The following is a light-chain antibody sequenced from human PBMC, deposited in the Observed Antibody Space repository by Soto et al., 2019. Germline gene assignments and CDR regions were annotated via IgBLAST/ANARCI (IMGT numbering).Light chain of an antibody. J-gene: IGKJ5*01. CDR3: QQYGNSPIT. CDR2: GAS. V-gene: IGKV3-20*01. CDR1: QTVGSSF. Sequence: EIVLTQSPGTLSLSPGERATLSCRASQTVGSSFLAWFQHKPGQAPRLLIYGASTRATGIPDRFSGSGSGTDFTLTISRLEPEDFAVYYCQQYGNSPITFGQGTQREIK.